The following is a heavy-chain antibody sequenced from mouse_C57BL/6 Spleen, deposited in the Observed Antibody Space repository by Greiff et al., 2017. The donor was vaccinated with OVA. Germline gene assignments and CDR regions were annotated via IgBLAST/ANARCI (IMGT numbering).Heavy chain of an antibody. CDR2: IDPSDSET. Sequence: VQLQQPGAELVRPGPSVKLSCKASGYTFTSYWMHWVKQRPIQGLEWIGNIDPSDSETHSNQKFKDKATLTVDKSSSTAYMQLSSLTSEDSAVYDCARGGYYYASLEYFDVWGTGTTVTVSS. V-gene: IGHV1-52*01. CDR3: ARGGYYYASLEYFDV. D-gene: IGHD1-1*01. CDR1: GYTFTSYW. J-gene: IGHJ1*03.